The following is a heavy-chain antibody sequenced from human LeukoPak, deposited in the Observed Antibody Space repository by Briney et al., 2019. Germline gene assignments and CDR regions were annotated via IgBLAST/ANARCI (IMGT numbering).Heavy chain of an antibody. CDR1: GFTVSSSY. Sequence: GGSLRLSCAASGFTVSSSYMSWVRQAPGKGLECVSVIYSGGSTYYADSVKGRFTIFRDNSKNTLYLQMNSLRAEDTAVYYCAKDWVVWNDGMNVWGKGTTVTVSS. V-gene: IGHV3-53*01. CDR2: IYSGGST. CDR3: AKDWVVWNDGMNV. D-gene: IGHD1-1*01. J-gene: IGHJ6*04.